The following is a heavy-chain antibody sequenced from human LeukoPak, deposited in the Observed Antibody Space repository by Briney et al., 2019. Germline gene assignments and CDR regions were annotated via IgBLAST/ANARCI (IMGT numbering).Heavy chain of an antibody. Sequence: AGGSLRLSCAASGFTFSSYSMNWVRQAPGEGLEWVSSISTDSTYIYYADSVKGRFTISRDNAKNSLYLQMSSLRTEDTAVYYCAASSTSCYSCGWFDPWGQGTLVTVSS. D-gene: IGHD2-2*01. CDR1: GFTFSSYS. CDR3: AASSTSCYSCGWFDP. J-gene: IGHJ5*02. V-gene: IGHV3-21*01. CDR2: ISTDSTYI.